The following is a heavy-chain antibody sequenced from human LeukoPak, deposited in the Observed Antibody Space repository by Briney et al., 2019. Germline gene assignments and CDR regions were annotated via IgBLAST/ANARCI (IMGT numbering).Heavy chain of an antibody. Sequence: GGSLRLSCAASGFNFNTYSVNWVRQAPGKGLEGVSHIRSSSSTTYYADSVKGRFTISRDNAKNSLYLQMNSLRDEDTAVYYCARGRMTTMTFFDCWGQGSLVTVSS. J-gene: IGHJ4*02. D-gene: IGHD4-17*01. V-gene: IGHV3-48*02. CDR2: IRSSSSTT. CDR1: GFNFNTYS. CDR3: ARGRMTTMTFFDC.